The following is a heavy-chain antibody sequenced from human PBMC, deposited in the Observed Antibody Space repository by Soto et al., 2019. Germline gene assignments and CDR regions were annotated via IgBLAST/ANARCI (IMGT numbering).Heavy chain of an antibody. J-gene: IGHJ5*02. Sequence: QVQLQESGPGLVKPSETLSLTCTVTGGSVSSGSYYWSWIRQPPGKGLEWIGYLYYSGSTNDNPPLKRRVTRSVDTSKNQYSLKLSSVTAADTAVYYCARGNPWFAPWGQGTLVTVSS. V-gene: IGHV4-61*01. CDR2: LYYSGST. CDR1: GGSVSSGSYY. CDR3: ARGNPWFAP.